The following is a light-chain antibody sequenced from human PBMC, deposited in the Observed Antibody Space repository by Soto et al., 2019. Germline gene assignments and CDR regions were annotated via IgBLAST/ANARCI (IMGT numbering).Light chain of an antibody. Sequence: QPVLTQSSSASASLGSSVKLTCTLSSGHSGYSIAWHQQQPGKAPRYLMKLEGSGSYNKGSGVPDRFSGSSSGPDRYLTISNLQFEDEADYYCETWDSNSVVFGGGTKLTVL. CDR3: ETWDSNSVV. V-gene: IGLV4-60*02. J-gene: IGLJ2*01. CDR2: LEGSGSY. CDR1: SGHSGYS.